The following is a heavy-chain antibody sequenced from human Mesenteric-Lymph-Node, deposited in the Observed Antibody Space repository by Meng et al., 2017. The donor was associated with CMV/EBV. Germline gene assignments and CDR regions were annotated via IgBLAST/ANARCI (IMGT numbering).Heavy chain of an antibody. Sequence: GGSLRLSCAASTSIFSSYTMSWARQVPGKGLEWVSSISTYSTYIYYADSVKGRFTSSRDNAKNSLYLQMNSLRAEDTAVYYCARQLGYCSGGNCYRYFQHWGQGTLVTVSS. V-gene: IGHV3-21*01. CDR3: ARQLGYCSGGNCYRYFQH. D-gene: IGHD2-15*01. CDR1: TSIFSSYT. J-gene: IGHJ1*01. CDR2: ISTYSTYI.